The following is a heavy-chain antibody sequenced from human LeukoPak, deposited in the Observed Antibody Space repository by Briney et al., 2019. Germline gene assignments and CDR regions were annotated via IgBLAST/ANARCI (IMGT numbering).Heavy chain of an antibody. D-gene: IGHD5-18*01. Sequence: GGSLRLSCAASGFTFSDYYMSWIRQAPGKGLEWVSYISSSGSTIYYADSVKGRFTISRDNAKNSLYLQMNSLRAEDTAVYYCARESNGNTAMVLVSWGQGTLVTVSS. J-gene: IGHJ5*02. CDR2: ISSSGSTI. CDR3: ARESNGNTAMVLVS. V-gene: IGHV3-11*01. CDR1: GFTFSDYY.